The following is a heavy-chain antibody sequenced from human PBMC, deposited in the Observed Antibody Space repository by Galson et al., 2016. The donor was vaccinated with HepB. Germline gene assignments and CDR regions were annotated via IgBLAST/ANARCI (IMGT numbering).Heavy chain of an antibody. V-gene: IGHV1-24*01. CDR3: TASSGWYGGVDY. Sequence: SVKVSCKVSVYTLSELSMYWVRQAPGKGLECMGGFDPEDGETIYAQKFQGRLTMTEDTSTDTAYMELSSLTSEDTAVYFCTASSGWYGGVDYWGQGTLVTVSS. J-gene: IGHJ4*02. CDR2: FDPEDGET. D-gene: IGHD6-19*01. CDR1: VYTLSELS.